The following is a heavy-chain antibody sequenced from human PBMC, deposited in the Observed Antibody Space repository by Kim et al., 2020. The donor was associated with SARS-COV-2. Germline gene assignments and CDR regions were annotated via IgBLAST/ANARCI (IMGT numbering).Heavy chain of an antibody. CDR1: GFTFSSYA. CDR3: ARDAEDCSSTSCYSGCDYYYYGMDV. CDR2: ISYDGSNK. J-gene: IGHJ6*02. V-gene: IGHV3-30*04. D-gene: IGHD2-2*01. Sequence: GGSLRLSCAASGFTFSSYAMHWVRQAPGKGLEWVAVISYDGSNKYYADSVKGRFTISRDNSKNTLYLQMNSLRAEDTAVYYCARDAEDCSSTSCYSGCDYYYYGMDVWGQGTTVTVSS.